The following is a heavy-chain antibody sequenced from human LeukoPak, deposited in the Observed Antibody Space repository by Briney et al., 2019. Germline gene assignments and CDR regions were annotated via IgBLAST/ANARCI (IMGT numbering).Heavy chain of an antibody. Sequence: PGGSLRLSCAASGFTFSSYSMNWVRQAPGKGLEWVSYISSSSSTIYYADSVKGRFTISRDNAKNSLYLQMNSLRDEDTAVYYCARDRLKYYDYVWGRYRYTEPRGSDDYWGQGTLVTVSS. CDR3: ARDRLKYYDYVWGRYRYTEPRGSDDY. CDR2: ISSSSSTI. D-gene: IGHD3-16*02. J-gene: IGHJ4*02. V-gene: IGHV3-48*02. CDR1: GFTFSSYS.